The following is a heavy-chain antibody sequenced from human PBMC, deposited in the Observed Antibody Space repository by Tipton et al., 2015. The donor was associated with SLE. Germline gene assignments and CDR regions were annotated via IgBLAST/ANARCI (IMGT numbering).Heavy chain of an antibody. CDR2: INAGNGNT. J-gene: IGHJ6*03. CDR3: ASGMTDYYSYMDV. D-gene: IGHD1-26*01. V-gene: IGHV1-3*01. CDR1: GYTFTSYA. Sequence: QLVQSGAEVKKPGASVKVSCKASGYTFTSYAMHWVRQDPGQRLEWMGWINAGNGNTKYSQKFQGRVTITRDTSASTAYMELSSLRAEDTAVYYWASGMTDYYSYMDVWGKGTTVTVSS.